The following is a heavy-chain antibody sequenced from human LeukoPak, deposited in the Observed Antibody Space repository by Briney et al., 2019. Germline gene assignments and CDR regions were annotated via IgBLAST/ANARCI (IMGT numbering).Heavy chain of an antibody. D-gene: IGHD6-19*01. CDR1: GFTFDDYA. CDR3: AKEVAVAGSFDY. V-gene: IGHV3-43*02. Sequence: RGSLRLSCAASGFTFDDYAMHWVRQAPGKGLEWGSLISGDGGSTYYADSVKGRFTISRDNSKNSLYLQMNSLRTEDTALYYCAKEVAVAGSFDYWGQGTLVTVSS. CDR2: ISGDGGST. J-gene: IGHJ4*02.